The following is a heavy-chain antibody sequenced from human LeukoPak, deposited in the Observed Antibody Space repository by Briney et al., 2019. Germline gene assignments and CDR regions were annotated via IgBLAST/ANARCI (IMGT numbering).Heavy chain of an antibody. CDR1: GLTFNNYA. J-gene: IGHJ3*02. CDR2: ISYDGSKK. Sequence: GGSLRLSCAASGLTFNNYATHWVRQAPGKGLECVAAISYDGSKKYYADSMKGRFTISRDNTQNTLYLQMNSLQPDDTAVYYCARVRRNQYSLRAAGAFDIWGQGTMVTVSS. V-gene: IGHV3-30*04. D-gene: IGHD2-21*01. CDR3: ARVRRNQYSLRAAGAFDI.